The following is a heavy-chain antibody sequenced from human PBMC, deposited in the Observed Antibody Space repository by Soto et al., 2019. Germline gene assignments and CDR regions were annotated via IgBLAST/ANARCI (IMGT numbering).Heavy chain of an antibody. Sequence: GGSLRLSCTASGFSLGAFAMSWFRQAPGKGLEWVGFTRSKAYGGTTEYAASVRGRFTLPRDDSKSIVYLQMNSLKTEDTAVYYCTRGMYSAYETSPLFFDYWGRGTLVTVSS. CDR2: TRSKAYGGTT. D-gene: IGHD5-12*01. CDR1: GFSLGAFA. V-gene: IGHV3-49*03. CDR3: TRGMYSAYETSPLFFDY. J-gene: IGHJ4*02.